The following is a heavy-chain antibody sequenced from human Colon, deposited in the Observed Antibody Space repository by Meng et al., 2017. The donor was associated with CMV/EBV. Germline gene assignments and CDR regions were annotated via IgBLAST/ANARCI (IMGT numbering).Heavy chain of an antibody. CDR2: VYYSGTT. Sequence: LRLSCSVSGGSTNSGLYYWSWIRQHPGKGLEWIGYVYYSGTTYYNPSLKSRVTISVDTSKDQFSLKLNSVTAADTAVYYCARDPSRISFGMDVWGQGTTVTVSS. J-gene: IGHJ6*02. CDR1: GGSTNSGLYY. V-gene: IGHV4-31*03. D-gene: IGHD2-15*01. CDR3: ARDPSRISFGMDV.